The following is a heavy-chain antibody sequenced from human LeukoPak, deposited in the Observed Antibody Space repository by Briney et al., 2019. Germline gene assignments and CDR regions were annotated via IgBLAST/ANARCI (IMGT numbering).Heavy chain of an antibody. D-gene: IGHD1-14*01. J-gene: IGHJ3*02. CDR3: ARDRGAGSYGAFDI. V-gene: IGHV4-61*02. CDR1: GGSISSGSYY. CDR2: IYTSGNTNN. Sequence: SETLSLTCAVSGGSISSGSYYWSWIRQPAGKGLEWIGRIYTSGNTNNNYNPSLKSRVTISIDTSKNQFTLKLSSVTAADTAVYYCARDRGAGSYGAFDIWGQGTMVTVSS.